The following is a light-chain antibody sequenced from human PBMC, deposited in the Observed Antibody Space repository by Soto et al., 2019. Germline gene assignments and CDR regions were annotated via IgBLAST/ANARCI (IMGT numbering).Light chain of an antibody. CDR2: NVR. CDR3: TSSTSDSLYV. CDR1: SSDVGGSNY. V-gene: IGLV2-14*01. J-gene: IGLJ1*01. Sequence: QSVLTQPPSASGSPGQSITISCTGTSSDVGGSNYVSWYQQYPGKVPKLLIYNVRIRPSGVSNRFSGSKSGNTASLTISGLQAEDEADYFCTSSTSDSLYVFGTGTKLTVL.